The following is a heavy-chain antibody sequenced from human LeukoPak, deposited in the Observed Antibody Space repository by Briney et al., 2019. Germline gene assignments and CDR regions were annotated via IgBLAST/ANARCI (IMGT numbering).Heavy chain of an antibody. Sequence: GGSLRLSCAASGFTFSTYGIHWVRQAPGKGLEWVGLLSSGGINKHYADSVKGRFIISRDNSMNTLYLQMNSLGVEDTAVYYCARDHAGTGRPFDYWGQGTLVTVSS. V-gene: IGHV3-30*03. CDR1: GFTFSTYG. CDR2: LSSGGINK. D-gene: IGHD2-8*02. J-gene: IGHJ4*02. CDR3: ARDHAGTGRPFDY.